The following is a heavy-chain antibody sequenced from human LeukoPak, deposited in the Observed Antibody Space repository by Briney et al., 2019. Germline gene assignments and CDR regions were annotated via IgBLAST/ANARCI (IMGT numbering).Heavy chain of an antibody. D-gene: IGHD2-15*01. CDR3: VSLGGRRAIDY. CDR1: GVTFSSYS. Sequence: GGSLRLSCAVSGVTFSSYSLNWVRQAPGKGLELVSSINISSSYIYYADPAKSRFTTFRDNAKNSLYPQMNSLGADDTAVYYCVSLGGRRAIDYWGQGTLVTVSS. CDR2: INISSSYI. V-gene: IGHV3-21*01. J-gene: IGHJ4*02.